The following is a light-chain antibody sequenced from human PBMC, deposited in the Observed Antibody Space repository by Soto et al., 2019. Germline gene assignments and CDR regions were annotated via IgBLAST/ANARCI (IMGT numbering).Light chain of an antibody. CDR1: QSVSSSD. Sequence: MVVTQSPGTLSLSPGARATRSCRASQSVSSSDLAWYQQIPVQAPRLLIYCASSMATGIPGWFSGRGSGTDFTLTISRLETEDFAVYYRQQYGGPLDQGTKVGIK. J-gene: IGKJ1*01. V-gene: IGKV3-20*01. CDR2: CAS. CDR3: QQYGGP.